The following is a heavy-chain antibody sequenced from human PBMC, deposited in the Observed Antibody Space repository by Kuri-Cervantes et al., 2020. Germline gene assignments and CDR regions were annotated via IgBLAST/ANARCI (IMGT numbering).Heavy chain of an antibody. Sequence: GGSLRLSCAASGFTFSSYDMHWVRQATGKGLEWVSAFGTAGDTYYPGSVKGRFTISRENAKNSLYLQMNSLRAGGTAVYYCARITYGSGSALNYWYFDLWGRGTLVTVSS. D-gene: IGHD3-10*01. CDR3: ARITYGSGSALNYWYFDL. CDR2: FGTAGDT. J-gene: IGHJ2*01. V-gene: IGHV3-13*01. CDR1: GFTFSSYD.